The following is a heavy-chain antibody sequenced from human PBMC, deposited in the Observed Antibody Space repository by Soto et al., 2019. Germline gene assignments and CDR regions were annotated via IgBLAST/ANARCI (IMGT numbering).Heavy chain of an antibody. D-gene: IGHD1-20*01. CDR2: INPNSGGT. CDR3: ARMAGWGGEYNWYYYYGMDV. J-gene: IGHJ6*02. Sequence: ASVKVSCKASGYTFTGYYMHWVRQAPGQGLEWMGWINPNSGGTNYAQKFQGWVTMTRDTSTSTAYMELSRLRSDDTAVYYCARMAGWGGEYNWYYYYGMDVWGQGTTVTVSS. CDR1: GYTFTGYY. V-gene: IGHV1-2*04.